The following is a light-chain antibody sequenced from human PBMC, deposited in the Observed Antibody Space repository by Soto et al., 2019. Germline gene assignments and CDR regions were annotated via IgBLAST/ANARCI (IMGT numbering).Light chain of an antibody. CDR2: GAS. Sequence: EVVLTQSPGTLSLSPGERATLSCSASQSVTNNYLAWYQQRPGLAPRLLIYGASTRTAGIPDRFTGSGSGTDFTLTISRLEPEDFAVYYCQQYGSSPITFGQGTRLEIK. CDR3: QQYGSSPIT. V-gene: IGKV3-20*01. CDR1: QSVTNNY. J-gene: IGKJ5*01.